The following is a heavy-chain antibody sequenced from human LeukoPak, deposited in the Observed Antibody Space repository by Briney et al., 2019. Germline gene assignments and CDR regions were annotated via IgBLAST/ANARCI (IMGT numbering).Heavy chain of an antibody. CDR1: GGSISSHY. CDR3: ARVVDSSGYYSLDY. D-gene: IGHD3-22*01. Sequence: SETLSLTCTVSGGSISSHYWSWIRQPPRKGLEWIGYIYYSGSTNYNPSLKSRVTISVDTSKNQFSLKLSSVTAADTAVYYCARVVDSSGYYSLDYWGQGTLVTVSS. J-gene: IGHJ4*02. CDR2: IYYSGST. V-gene: IGHV4-59*11.